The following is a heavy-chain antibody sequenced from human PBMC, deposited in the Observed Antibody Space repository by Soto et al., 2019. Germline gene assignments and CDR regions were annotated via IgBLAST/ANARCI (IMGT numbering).Heavy chain of an antibody. CDR1: GGSISSTGYF. V-gene: IGHV4-31*03. CDR3: ASEAGSGDYFDY. J-gene: IGHJ4*02. D-gene: IGHD1-26*01. CDR2: IFYSGST. Sequence: QVQLQESGPGLVKPSQTLSLTCTVSGGSISSTGYFWTWIRQHPGKGLEWIGYIFYSGSTFHNPSLKSRVTISVDTSKNQYSLELSSVSAADTAVYYCASEAGSGDYFDYWGQRTLVTVSS.